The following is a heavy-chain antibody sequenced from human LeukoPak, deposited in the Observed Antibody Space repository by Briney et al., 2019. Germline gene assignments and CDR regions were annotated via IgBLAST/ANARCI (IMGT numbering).Heavy chain of an antibody. J-gene: IGHJ4*02. Sequence: PGGSLRLSCAASGFTFSNYAMAWVRQIPGKGLEWVSIFSGSGGSTYYADAVKGRFTVSRDNSKSTLYLHMNTLRVDDTAIYYCASRPAPSLGPLDYWGQGTLVTVSS. CDR2: FSGSGGST. CDR3: ASRPAPSLGPLDY. D-gene: IGHD2-2*01. CDR1: GFTFSNYA. V-gene: IGHV3-23*01.